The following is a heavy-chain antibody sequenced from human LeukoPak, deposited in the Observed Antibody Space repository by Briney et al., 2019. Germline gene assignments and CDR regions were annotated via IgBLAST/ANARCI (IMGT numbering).Heavy chain of an antibody. CDR1: GFTFSRFA. Sequence: PGGSLRLSCAASGFTFSRFAMHWVRQAPGKGLEWVAVILFDGSNKYYADSVKGRFTISRDNSKSTLYLQMNSLGAADTAVYYCAQRGGLDYWGQGTLVTVSS. CDR2: ILFDGSNK. D-gene: IGHD3-16*01. J-gene: IGHJ4*02. V-gene: IGHV3-30*04. CDR3: AQRGGLDY.